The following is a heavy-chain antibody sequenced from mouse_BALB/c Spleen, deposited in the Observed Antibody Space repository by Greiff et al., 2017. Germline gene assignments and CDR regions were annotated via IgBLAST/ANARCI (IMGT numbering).Heavy chain of an antibody. V-gene: IGHV5-12-1*01. CDR3: AGLDRYYFDY. J-gene: IGHJ2*01. CDR2: ISSGGGST. Sequence: EVKLVESGGGLVKPGGSLKLSCAASGFAFSSYDMSWVRQTPEKRLEWVAYISSGGGSTYYPDTVKGRFTISRDNAKNTLYLQMSSLKAEDTAMYYCAGLDRYYFDYWGQGTTLTVSS. CDR1: GFAFSSYD. D-gene: IGHD2-14*01.